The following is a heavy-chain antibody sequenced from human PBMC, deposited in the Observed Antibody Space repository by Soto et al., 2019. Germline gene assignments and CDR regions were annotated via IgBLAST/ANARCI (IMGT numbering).Heavy chain of an antibody. V-gene: IGHV3-23*01. J-gene: IGHJ4*02. CDR2: FSGSGGST. Sequence: PGGSLRLSCAASGFTFSSYAMSWVRQAPGKGLEWVSAFSGSGGSTYYADSVKGRFTISRDNSKNTLYLQMNSLRAEDTAVYYCPRDFGQRLGTGFDKWGQEPLVTVSS. CDR1: GFTFSSYA. D-gene: IGHD6-25*01. CDR3: PRDFGQRLGTGFDK.